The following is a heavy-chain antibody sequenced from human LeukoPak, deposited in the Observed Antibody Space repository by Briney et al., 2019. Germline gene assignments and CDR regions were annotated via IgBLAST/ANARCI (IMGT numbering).Heavy chain of an antibody. J-gene: IGHJ4*02. D-gene: IGHD3-10*01. V-gene: IGHV3-23*01. CDR1: GFTFSSYA. CDR2: ISGSGGST. CDR3: AKSTSGLIDY. Sequence: PGGSLRLSCAASGFTFSSYAMSWVRQAPGKGLEWVSGISGSGGSTHYADSVKGRFTISRDNSKNTIYLQMNSLRDGDTAVYYCAKSTSGLIDYWGQGTLVTVSS.